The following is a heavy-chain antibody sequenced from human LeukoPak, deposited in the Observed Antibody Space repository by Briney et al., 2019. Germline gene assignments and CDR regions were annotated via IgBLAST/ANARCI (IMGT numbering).Heavy chain of an antibody. Sequence: ASVKVSCKASGYTFTSYGISWVRQAPGQGLEWMGWISAYNGNTNYAQKLQGRVTMTTDTSTSTAYMELRSLRSDDTAVYYCARGPKAEWLGDYYYYYMDVWGKGTTVTVFS. D-gene: IGHD6-19*01. CDR1: GYTFTSYG. CDR3: ARGPKAEWLGDYYYYYMDV. J-gene: IGHJ6*03. CDR2: ISAYNGNT. V-gene: IGHV1-18*01.